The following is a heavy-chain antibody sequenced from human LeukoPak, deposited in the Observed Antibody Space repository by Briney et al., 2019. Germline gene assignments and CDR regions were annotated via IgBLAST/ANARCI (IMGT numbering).Heavy chain of an antibody. V-gene: IGHV3-23*01. J-gene: IGHJ4*02. D-gene: IGHD3-10*01. CDR1: GFTFGSYS. CDR3: AKDSKRWKTYYYEAGSYYFDY. Sequence: PGGSLRLSCAASGFTFGSYSMSWVRQAPGKGLEWVSSISGSGDNTYYADSVKGRFTISRDNSKNTLYLQMNSLRPEDTAVYYCAKDSKRWKTYYYEAGSYYFDYWGQGTRVTVSS. CDR2: ISGSGDNT.